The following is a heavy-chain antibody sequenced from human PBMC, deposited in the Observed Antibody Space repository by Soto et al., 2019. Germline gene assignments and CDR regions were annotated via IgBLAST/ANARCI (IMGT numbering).Heavy chain of an antibody. CDR3: ARDLHYYYYYMDV. CDR1: GGSCSGYY. V-gene: IGHV4-34*01. J-gene: IGHJ6*03. CDR2: INHSGST. Sequence: QVQLQKWGAGLLKPSETLSLTCAVYGGSCSGYYWTWIRQPPGKGLEWIGEINHSGSTNYNPSLKSRVTISVDTSKNQFSLKLSSVTAADTAVYYCARDLHYYYYYMDVWGKGTTVTVSS.